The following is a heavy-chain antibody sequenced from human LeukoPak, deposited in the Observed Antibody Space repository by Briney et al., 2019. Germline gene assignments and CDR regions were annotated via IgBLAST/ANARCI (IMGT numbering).Heavy chain of an antibody. D-gene: IGHD7-27*01. CDR2: IYYSGST. Sequence: PSETLSLTFTVSGGSISSYYWSWIRQPPGKGLEWIGYIYYSGSTNYNPSLKSRVTISVDTSKNQFSLKLSSVTAADTAVYYCARGRPGELDYWGQGTLVTVSS. CDR1: GGSISSYY. CDR3: ARGRPGELDY. V-gene: IGHV4-59*01. J-gene: IGHJ4*02.